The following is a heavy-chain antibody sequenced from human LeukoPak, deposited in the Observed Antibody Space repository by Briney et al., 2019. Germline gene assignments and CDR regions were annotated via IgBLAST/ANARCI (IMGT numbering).Heavy chain of an antibody. Sequence: GRSLRLSCAASGFTFSSYAMHWVRQAPGKGLEWVAVISYDGSNKYYADSVKGRFTISRDNSKNTLYLQMNSLRAEDTAVYYCASPESHHYDFWSGLVDAFDIWGQGTMVTVSS. CDR1: GFTFSSYA. CDR3: ASPESHHYDFWSGLVDAFDI. J-gene: IGHJ3*02. CDR2: ISYDGSNK. V-gene: IGHV3-30-3*01. D-gene: IGHD3-3*01.